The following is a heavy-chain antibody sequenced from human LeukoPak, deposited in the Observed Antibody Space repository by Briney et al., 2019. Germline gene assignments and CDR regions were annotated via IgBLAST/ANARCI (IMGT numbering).Heavy chain of an antibody. CDR3: ARPLGRYYPI. J-gene: IGHJ3*02. CDR1: GGSISSSSYY. Sequence: SETLSLTCTVSGGSISSSSYYWGWIRQPPGKGLEWTGSIYYSGSTYYNPSLKSRVTISVDTSKNQFSLKLSSVTAADTAVYYCARPLGRYYPIWGQGTMVTVSS. CDR2: IYYSGST. V-gene: IGHV4-39*01. D-gene: IGHD3-16*01.